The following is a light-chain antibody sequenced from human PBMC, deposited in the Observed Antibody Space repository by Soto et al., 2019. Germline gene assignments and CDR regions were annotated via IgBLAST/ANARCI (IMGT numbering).Light chain of an antibody. J-gene: IGKJ4*01. V-gene: IGKV3-11*01. CDR2: DAS. CDR1: QSVSSS. Sequence: EIVLTQSPATLSLSPGERATLSCRASQSVSSSLAWYQQQPGQAPRLLIYDASNRATDIPARFSGSGSGTDFTLTISSLDPEDSAVYYCHQRSKWPLTFGGGTKVDTK. CDR3: HQRSKWPLT.